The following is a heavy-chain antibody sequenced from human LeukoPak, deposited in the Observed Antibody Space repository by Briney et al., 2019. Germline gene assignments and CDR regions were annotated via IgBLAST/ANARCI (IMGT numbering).Heavy chain of an antibody. CDR1: GFTFSSYS. CDR2: ISSSSSTI. CDR3: AKASPRRYFDY. J-gene: IGHJ4*02. Sequence: GGSLRLSCAASGFTFSSYSMNWVRQAPGKGLEWVSYISSSSSTIYYADSVKGRFTISRDNAKNSLYLQMNSLRAEDTAVYYCAKASPRRYFDYWGQGTLVTVSS. V-gene: IGHV3-48*01.